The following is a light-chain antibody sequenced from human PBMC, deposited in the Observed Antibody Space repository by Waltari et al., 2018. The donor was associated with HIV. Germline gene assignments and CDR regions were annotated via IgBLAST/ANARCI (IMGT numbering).Light chain of an antibody. CDR1: FSDIGSYTS. J-gene: IGLJ2*01. CDR3: SSLTTRSTLVI. CDR2: DVT. V-gene: IGLV2-14*03. Sequence: QSALTQPASVSGSPGQSITVSCTGTFSDIGSYTSISWYQQHPGEAPKLIVYDVTNRPSGVSHRFSGSKSGNTASLTISGLQTEDEADYYCSSLTTRSTLVIFGGGTKLTVL.